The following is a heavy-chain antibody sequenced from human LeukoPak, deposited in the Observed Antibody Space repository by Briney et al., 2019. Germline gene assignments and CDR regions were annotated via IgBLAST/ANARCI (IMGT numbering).Heavy chain of an antibody. D-gene: IGHD3-22*01. Sequence: SETLSLTCTVSGGSISSSSYYWGWIRQPPGKGLEWIGSIYYSGSTYYNPSLKSRVTISVDTSKNQFSLKLSSVTAADTAVYYCARAWNYYDSSGYIPFDYWGQGTLVTVSS. V-gene: IGHV4-39*07. J-gene: IGHJ4*02. CDR1: GGSISSSSYY. CDR2: IYYSGST. CDR3: ARAWNYYDSSGYIPFDY.